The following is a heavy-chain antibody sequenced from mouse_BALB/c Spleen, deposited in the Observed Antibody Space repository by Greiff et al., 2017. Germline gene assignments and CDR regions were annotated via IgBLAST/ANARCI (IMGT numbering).Heavy chain of an antibody. J-gene: IGHJ4*01. CDR2: IYPGDGDT. CDR3: ARSGSYGNYPFYAMDY. D-gene: IGHD2-10*02. Sequence: QVQLKESGAELVRPGSSVKISCKASGYAFSSYWMNWVKQRPGQGLEWIGQIYPGDGDTNYNGKFKGKATLTADKSSSTAYMQLSSLTSEDSAVYFCARSGSYGNYPFYAMDYWGQGTSGTVSS. CDR1: GYAFSSYW. V-gene: IGHV1-80*01.